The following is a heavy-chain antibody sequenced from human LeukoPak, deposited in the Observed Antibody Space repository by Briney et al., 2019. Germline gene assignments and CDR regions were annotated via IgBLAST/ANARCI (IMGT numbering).Heavy chain of an antibody. V-gene: IGHV3-30*18. Sequence: PGGSLRLSCAASEFTFSSYGIHWVRQAPGKGLEWVAVISYDGSNKYYADSVKGRFTISRDNSKNTLYLQMNSLRAEDTAVYYCAKDQTFYDSSGYYGGFDNWGQGTLVTVSS. CDR3: AKDQTFYDSSGYYGGFDN. CDR2: ISYDGSNK. D-gene: IGHD3-22*01. J-gene: IGHJ4*02. CDR1: EFTFSSYG.